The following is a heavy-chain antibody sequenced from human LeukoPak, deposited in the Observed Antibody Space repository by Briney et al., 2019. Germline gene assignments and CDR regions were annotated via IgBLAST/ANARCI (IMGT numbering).Heavy chain of an antibody. J-gene: IGHJ4*02. CDR1: GFTFSNYA. Sequence: QPGRSLRLSCTASGFTFSNYAMHWVRQAPGKGPEWVAVISYDGSNKYYADSVKGRFTISRDNSKNTLYLQMNSLRAEDTAVYYCAKAAYCSGGSCSFGGFDYWGQGTLVTVSS. CDR2: ISYDGSNK. CDR3: AKAAYCSGGSCSFGGFDY. V-gene: IGHV3-30*01. D-gene: IGHD2-15*01.